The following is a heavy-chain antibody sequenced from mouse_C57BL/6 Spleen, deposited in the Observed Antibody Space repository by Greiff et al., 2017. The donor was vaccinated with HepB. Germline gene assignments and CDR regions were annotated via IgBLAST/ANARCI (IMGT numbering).Heavy chain of an antibody. Sequence: QVHVKQSGAELVRPGASVTLSCKASGYTFTDYEMHWVKQTPVHGLEWIGAIDPETGGTAYTQKFKGKAILTADKSSSTAYMELSSLTSEDSAVYYCTRENTTVVGHWYFDVWGTGTTVTVSS. CDR3: TRENTTVVGHWYFDV. V-gene: IGHV1-15*01. D-gene: IGHD1-1*01. J-gene: IGHJ1*03. CDR2: IDPETGGT. CDR1: GYTFTDYE.